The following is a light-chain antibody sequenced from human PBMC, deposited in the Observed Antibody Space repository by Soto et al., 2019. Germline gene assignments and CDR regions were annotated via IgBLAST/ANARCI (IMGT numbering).Light chain of an antibody. CDR3: TSYTNSSTYV. CDR1: SSDVGAYKY. CDR2: EVR. Sequence: QSVLTQPSSVSGSRGASITISCTGTSSDVGAYKYVSWYQQHPGKAPKLIIYEVRYRPSGISKRFSGSKSGNTASLTISGLQAEDEADYYCTSYTNSSTYVFGTGTKVTVL. J-gene: IGLJ1*01. V-gene: IGLV2-14*01.